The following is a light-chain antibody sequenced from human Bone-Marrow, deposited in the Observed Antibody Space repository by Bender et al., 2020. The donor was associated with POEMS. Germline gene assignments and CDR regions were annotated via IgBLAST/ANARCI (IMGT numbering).Light chain of an antibody. CDR3: CSYAGTYWV. CDR2: DVT. V-gene: IGLV2-14*03. CDR1: SSDVGDYDY. J-gene: IGLJ3*02. Sequence: QSALTQPASVSASPGQSITISCTGSSSDVGDYDYVSWYQQHPGKAPKLIIYDVTNRPSGVSDRFSASKSGNTASLSISGLQAEDEADYYCCSYAGTYWVFGEGTKVTVL.